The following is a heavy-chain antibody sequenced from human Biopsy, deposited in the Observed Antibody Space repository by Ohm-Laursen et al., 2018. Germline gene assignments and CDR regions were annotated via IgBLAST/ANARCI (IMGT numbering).Heavy chain of an antibody. Sequence: SVKVSCKASSYTFTDYNIHWMRQAPGQGLEWLGYINCKTGATNYAQKLQGTVTMTRDTSISTAYLALGSLRSADTAIYYCARDRLNGHKHFDYWGQGSLVTVSS. CDR1: SYTFTDYN. CDR2: INCKTGAT. CDR3: ARDRLNGHKHFDY. D-gene: IGHD2-8*01. V-gene: IGHV1-2*02. J-gene: IGHJ4*02.